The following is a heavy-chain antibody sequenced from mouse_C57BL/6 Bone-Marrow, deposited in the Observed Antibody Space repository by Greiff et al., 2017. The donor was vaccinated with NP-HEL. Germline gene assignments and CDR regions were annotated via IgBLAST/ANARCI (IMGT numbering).Heavy chain of an antibody. V-gene: IGHV1-59*01. CDR1: GYTFTSYW. CDR2: IDPSDSYT. Sequence: VQLQQPGAELVRPGTSVKLSCKASGYTFTSYWMHWVKQRPGQGLEWIGVIDPSDSYTKYNQKFKGKATLTVDTSSSTAYMQLSRLTSEDSAVYYCARERYGSSYAAYWGQGTLVTVSA. J-gene: IGHJ3*01. D-gene: IGHD1-1*01. CDR3: ARERYGSSYAAY.